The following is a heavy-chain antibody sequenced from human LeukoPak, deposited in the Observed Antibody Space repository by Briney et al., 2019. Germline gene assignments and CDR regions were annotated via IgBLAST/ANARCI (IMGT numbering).Heavy chain of an antibody. CDR3: ARFRAGVGEPYGDY. CDR2: ISAYNGNT. D-gene: IGHD3-10*01. V-gene: IGHV1-18*01. CDR1: GYTSTSYG. J-gene: IGHJ4*02. Sequence: ASVKVSCKASGYTSTSYGISWVRQAPGQGLEWMGWISAYNGNTNYAQNLQGRVTMTTDTSTSTAYMELRSLRSDDTAVYYCARFRAGVGEPYGDYWGQGTLVTVSS.